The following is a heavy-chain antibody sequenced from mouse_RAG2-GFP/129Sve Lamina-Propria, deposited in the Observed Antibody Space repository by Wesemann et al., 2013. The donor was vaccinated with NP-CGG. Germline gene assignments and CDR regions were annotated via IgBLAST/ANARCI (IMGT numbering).Heavy chain of an antibody. V-gene: IGHV5-12*01. D-gene: IGHD4-1*01. J-gene: IGHJ2*01. CDR1: GFTFSDYY. Sequence: EVKLVESGGGLVQPGGSLKLSCAASGFTFSDYYMYWVRQTPEKRLEWVAYISNGGGSTYYPDTVKGRFTISRDNAKNTLYLQMSRLKSEDTAMYYCARQGWDVPFDYWGQGTTLTVSS. CDR3: ARQGWDVPFDY. CDR2: ISNGGGST.